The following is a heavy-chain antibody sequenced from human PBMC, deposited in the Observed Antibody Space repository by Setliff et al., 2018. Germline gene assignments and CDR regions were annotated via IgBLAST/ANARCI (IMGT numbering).Heavy chain of an antibody. Sequence: TLSLTCSVSGDSINSGTYYWSWFRQSAGKGLEWIGRIYTGGSTNYNPSLKSRVTISLDTSKNHFSLTLTSVTAADTAVYYCARGRGLEWLLESWFDPWGQGTLVTVSS. CDR3: ARGRGLEWLLESWFDP. D-gene: IGHD3-3*01. J-gene: IGHJ5*02. CDR1: GDSINSGTYY. V-gene: IGHV4-61*02. CDR2: IYTGGST.